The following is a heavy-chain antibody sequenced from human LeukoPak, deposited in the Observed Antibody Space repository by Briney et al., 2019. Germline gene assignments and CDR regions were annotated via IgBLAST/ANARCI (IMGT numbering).Heavy chain of an antibody. J-gene: IGHJ4*02. V-gene: IGHV3-74*01. CDR3: AREGILGSHDY. Sequence: GGSLRLSCAASGFTFSSYWMHWVRQAPGKGLVWVSRINSDGSSTSYADSVKGRFTISRDNAKNTLSLQMNSLRAEDTAVYYCAREGILGSHDYWGQGTLVTVSS. CDR2: INSDGSST. CDR1: GFTFSSYW. D-gene: IGHD3-3*02.